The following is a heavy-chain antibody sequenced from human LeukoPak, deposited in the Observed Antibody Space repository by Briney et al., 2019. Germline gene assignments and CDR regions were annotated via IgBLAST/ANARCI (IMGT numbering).Heavy chain of an antibody. J-gene: IGHJ4*02. V-gene: IGHV1-46*01. CDR2: INPSDGST. D-gene: IGHD6-6*01. CDR3: ERAGYSSSSIPLGY. Sequence: ASVTVSRKASVYTFTNYYIHWVGQAPAQGLEWMGIINPSDGSTSYAHKFQGRVTVTRDSSKSTVYMELSSLRSEDTAVYYCERAGYSSSSIPLGYWGQGTLVTVSS. CDR1: VYTFTNYY.